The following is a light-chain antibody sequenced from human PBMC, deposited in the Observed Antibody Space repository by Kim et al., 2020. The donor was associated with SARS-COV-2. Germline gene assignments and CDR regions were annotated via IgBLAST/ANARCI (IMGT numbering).Light chain of an antibody. CDR2: AIY. Sequence: PGERATLPGRGSQSGSSRGLGGYTQKPGQAPRLIIYAIYTRATGIADRFSGSGSGTDFTLTISRLEPEDFAVYYCQQYGRSPYTFGQGTKLEI. V-gene: IGKV3-20*01. J-gene: IGKJ2*01. CDR1: QSGSSRG. CDR3: QQYGRSPYT.